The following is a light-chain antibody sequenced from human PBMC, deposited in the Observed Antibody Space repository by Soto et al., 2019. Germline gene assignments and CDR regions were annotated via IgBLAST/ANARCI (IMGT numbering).Light chain of an antibody. CDR2: GAS. Sequence: ELVLTQSPGTLSLSPGERATLSCRASQSVTSSFLAWYQQKPGQAPRLLIFGASNRATGIPDRFSGSGSGTAFTLTISRLEPEDFAVYYCQQYGSSPLWTFGQGNKVEIK. J-gene: IGKJ1*01. CDR1: QSVTSSF. CDR3: QQYGSSPLWT. V-gene: IGKV3-20*01.